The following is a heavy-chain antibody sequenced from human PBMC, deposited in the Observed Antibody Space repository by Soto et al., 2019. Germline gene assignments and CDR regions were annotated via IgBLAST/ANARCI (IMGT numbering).Heavy chain of an antibody. CDR1: GFTSSNNG. CDR3: ARDFCPVPTCYDL. Sequence: QEKRLDSGEGVFQLGRSRKLPLVAPGFTSSNNGRPWAGRPPAKGLEWVAGIDYNEINQYYIDPVKGRFTISRDQSKNTLYLQMNSLRAEDTAVYYCARDFCPVPTCYDLWGQGVLVTVSS. V-gene: IGHV3-33*01. CDR2: IDYNEINQ. D-gene: IGHD2-2*01. J-gene: IGHJ4*02.